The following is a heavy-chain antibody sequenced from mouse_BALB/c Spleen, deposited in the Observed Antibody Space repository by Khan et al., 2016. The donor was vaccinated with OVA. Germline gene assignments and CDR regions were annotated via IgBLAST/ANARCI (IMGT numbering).Heavy chain of an antibody. V-gene: IGHV1-26*01. Sequence: EVQLQESGPDLVKTGASVKISCKASGYSFTAYYMNWVKLSHGKTLEGIGRINPNTDNTNYNQKFKGKAILTVDTSSRTAYMELRSLTSEDSAVYFCARGDDFFAYWGQGTLVTVSA. CDR2: INPNTDNT. CDR3: ARGDDFFAY. CDR1: GYSFTAYY. J-gene: IGHJ3*01. D-gene: IGHD2-12*01.